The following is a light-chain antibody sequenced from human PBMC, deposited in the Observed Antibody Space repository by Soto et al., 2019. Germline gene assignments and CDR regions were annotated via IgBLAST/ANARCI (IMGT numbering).Light chain of an antibody. CDR2: AVS. Sequence: QSALTQPRSVSGSPGQSVTISCTGTSSDVGGYNYVSWYQQHPGKAPKLMIYAVSKRPSGVPDRFSGSKSANTASLTISGLQVEYGGDNYCRSYAGNYPFGFGAGPKLAV. J-gene: IGLJ2*01. CDR1: SSDVGGYNY. V-gene: IGLV2-11*01. CDR3: RSYAGNYPFG.